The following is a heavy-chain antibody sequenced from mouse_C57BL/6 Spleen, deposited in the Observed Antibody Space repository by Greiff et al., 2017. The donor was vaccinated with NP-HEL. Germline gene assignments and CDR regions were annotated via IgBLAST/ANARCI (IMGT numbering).Heavy chain of an antibody. D-gene: IGHD4-1*02. CDR3: ARSQLGRYFDD. Sequence: VQLQQPGAELVMPGASVKLSCKASGYTFTSYWMHWVKQRPGQGLEWIGEIDPSDSYTNYNQKFKGKSTLTVDKSSSTAYMQLSSLTSEDSAVYYCARSQLGRYFDDWGQGTTLTVSS. CDR2: IDPSDSYT. CDR1: GYTFTSYW. V-gene: IGHV1-69*01. J-gene: IGHJ2*01.